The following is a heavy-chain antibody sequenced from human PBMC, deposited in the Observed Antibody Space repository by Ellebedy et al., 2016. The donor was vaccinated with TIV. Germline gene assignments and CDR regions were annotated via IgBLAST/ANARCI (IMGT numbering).Heavy chain of an antibody. J-gene: IGHJ6*02. CDR3: ARGGGLLGYCSSTSCYGPYYYGMDV. V-gene: IGHV4-59*01. CDR2: IYYSGST. CDR1: GGSISSYY. Sequence: SETLSLXXTVSGGSISSYYWSWIWQPPGKGLEWIGYIYYSGSTNYNPSLKSRVTISVDTSKNQFSLKLSSVTAADTAVYYCARGGGLLGYCSSTSCYGPYYYGMDVWGQGTTVTVSS. D-gene: IGHD2-2*01.